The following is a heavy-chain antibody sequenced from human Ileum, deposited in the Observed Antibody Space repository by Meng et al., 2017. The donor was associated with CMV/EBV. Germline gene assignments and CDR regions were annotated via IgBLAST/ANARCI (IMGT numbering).Heavy chain of an antibody. CDR1: GYTFISYG. J-gene: IGHJ4*02. CDR3: VRENWYFEN. CDR2: IYPKNGDT. D-gene: IGHD1-1*01. Sequence: ASVKVSCKASGYTFISYGISWVRQAPGQGLEWVGLIYPKNGDTDYGHRFQGRVTMTSDTSINTVYMELSRLTSDDTAVYYCVRENWYFENWGQGTLVTVSS. V-gene: IGHV1-2*02.